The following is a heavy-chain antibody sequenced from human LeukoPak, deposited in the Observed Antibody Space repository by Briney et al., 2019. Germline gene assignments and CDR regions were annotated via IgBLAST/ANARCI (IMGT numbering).Heavy chain of an antibody. J-gene: IGHJ4*02. D-gene: IGHD2-2*01. CDR3: ARLGGGYCSSTSCCFDY. CDR2: IYHSGST. V-gene: IGHV4-38-2*02. CDR1: GYSISSGYY. Sequence: SETLSLPCTVSGYSISSGYYWGWIRQPPGKGLEWIGSIYHSGSTYYNPSLKSRVTKSVDTPKNQFSLKLSSVTAADTAVYYCARLGGGYCSSTSCCFDYWGQGTLVTVSS.